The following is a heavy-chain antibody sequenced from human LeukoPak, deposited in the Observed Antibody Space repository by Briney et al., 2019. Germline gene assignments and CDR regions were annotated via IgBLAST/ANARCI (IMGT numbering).Heavy chain of an antibody. V-gene: IGHV3-48*02. CDR3: ASRFFGDGFDV. CDR2: ISFSSGTI. D-gene: IGHD3-10*01. Sequence: PGGSLRLSCAASGFAFSGFSMNWVRQAPGKGLEWVSYISFSSGTIHYADSVKGRFTASRDNAKNSLYLQMNSLRDDDTAVYYCASRFFGDGFDVWGQGTMVTVSS. J-gene: IGHJ3*01. CDR1: GFAFSGFS.